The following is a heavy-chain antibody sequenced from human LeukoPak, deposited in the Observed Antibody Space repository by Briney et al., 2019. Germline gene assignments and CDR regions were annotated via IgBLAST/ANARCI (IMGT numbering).Heavy chain of an antibody. CDR1: GGSISSSSYY. CDR3: ARDLIAVAGNFDY. V-gene: IGHV4-39*02. J-gene: IGHJ4*02. D-gene: IGHD6-19*01. Sequence: PSETLSLTCTVSGGSISSSSYYWGWIRQPPGKGLEWIGSICYSGSTYYTYYNPSLKSRVTISVDTSKNHFSLSLSSVTPADTAVYYCARDLIAVAGNFDYWGQGTLVTVSS. CDR2: ICYSGSTYYT.